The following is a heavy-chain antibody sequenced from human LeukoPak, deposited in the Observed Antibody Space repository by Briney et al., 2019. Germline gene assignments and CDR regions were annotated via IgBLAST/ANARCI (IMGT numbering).Heavy chain of an antibody. D-gene: IGHD6-13*01. CDR1: GFTFSDYT. V-gene: IGHV3-30*04. J-gene: IGHJ4*02. CDR2: ISYDGGQK. Sequence: GRSLRLSCAASGFTFSDYTMHWVRQAPGKGLEWVAVISYDGGQKYHADSVKGRFTTSRDNSKNTVSLQMNSLRPEDTAVFYCARANSSSWHYFDYWGQGTLVTVSS. CDR3: ARANSSSWHYFDY.